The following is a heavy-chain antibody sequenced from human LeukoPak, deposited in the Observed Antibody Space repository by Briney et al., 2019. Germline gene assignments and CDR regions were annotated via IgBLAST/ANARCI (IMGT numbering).Heavy chain of an antibody. J-gene: IGHJ4*02. D-gene: IGHD3-10*01. CDR2: IYPGDSDT. Sequence: GESLKISCKGSGYSFTNYWIGWVRQMPGKGLEWMGIIYPGDSDTRYSPSFQGQVTISADKSISTAYLQWSSLKASDTAMYYCARLDGSGTYYNPSKLDYWGQGTLVTVSS. CDR3: ARLDGSGTYYNPSKLDY. V-gene: IGHV5-51*01. CDR1: GYSFTNYW.